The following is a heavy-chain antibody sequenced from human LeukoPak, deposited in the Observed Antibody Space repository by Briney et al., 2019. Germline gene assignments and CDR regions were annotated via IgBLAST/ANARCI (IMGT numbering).Heavy chain of an antibody. CDR3: ARDRDFWSLYYFDY. V-gene: IGHV1-2*02. J-gene: IGHJ4*02. CDR2: INPNSGVT. CDR1: GYTFTGYY. Sequence: ASVKVSCKASGYTFTGYYMHWVRQAPGQGLEWMGWINPNSGVTNYAQKFQGRVTMTRDTSISTAYMELSRLRSDDTAVYYCARDRDFWSLYYFDYWGQGTLVTVSS. D-gene: IGHD3-3*01.